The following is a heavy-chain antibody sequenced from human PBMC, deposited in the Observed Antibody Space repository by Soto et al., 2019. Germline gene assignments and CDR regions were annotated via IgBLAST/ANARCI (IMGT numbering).Heavy chain of an antibody. Sequence: ETLSVAPTGSRGPSRSTYWRWIRHSPGKGLECIGYIYYSGTTNYNPSLKNRVTISVDTSKNQLSLNLTSVTAADTAVYYCARTPFSLTLGTVLHYFDSWGQGTLVTVSS. CDR1: RGPSRSTY. CDR3: ARTPFSLTLGTVLHYFDS. J-gene: IGHJ4*02. V-gene: IGHV4-59*01. CDR2: IYYSGTT. D-gene: IGHD3-9*01.